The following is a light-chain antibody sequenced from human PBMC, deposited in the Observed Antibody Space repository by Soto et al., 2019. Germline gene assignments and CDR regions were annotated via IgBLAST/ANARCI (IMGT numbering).Light chain of an antibody. Sequence: DIQMTQSPSSLSASVGDRVTITCRASQSISSYLNWYQQKPGKAPKLLIYAASSFQGGVPSRFSGSGSGTDFTLTISSLQPEDFETYYCQQSSITPWTFGHGTKVEIK. CDR3: QQSSITPWT. CDR2: AAS. CDR1: QSISSY. J-gene: IGKJ1*01. V-gene: IGKV1-39*01.